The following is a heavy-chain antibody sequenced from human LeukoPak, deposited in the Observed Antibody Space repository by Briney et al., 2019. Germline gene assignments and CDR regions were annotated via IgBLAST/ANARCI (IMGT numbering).Heavy chain of an antibody. CDR1: WFSVSTSGVG. Sequence: LKESGPTLVKPTQTLTLTCTFSWFSVSTSGVGVDWIRRPPGKALEWLALIYWDDDKRYSPSLKWRLTITKDTSKNQVVLRMTNMDPVDTATHYCAHISGRDGYNYGLDFDYWGPGTLVTVSS. CDR3: AHISGRDGYNYGLDFDY. CDR2: IYWDDDK. D-gene: IGHD5-24*01. V-gene: IGHV2-5*02. J-gene: IGHJ4*02.